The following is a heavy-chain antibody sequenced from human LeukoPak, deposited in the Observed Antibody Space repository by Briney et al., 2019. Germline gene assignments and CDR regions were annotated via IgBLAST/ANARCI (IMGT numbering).Heavy chain of an antibody. Sequence: GASVKVSCKVSGYTLTELSMHWVRQAPGKGLEWMGGFDPEDGETIYAQKFQGRVTMTEDTSTDTAYMELSSIRSADTGVFYLATEVRWELLRWGQGTLVTVSS. CDR2: FDPEDGET. D-gene: IGHD1-26*01. CDR1: GYTLTELS. V-gene: IGHV1-24*01. J-gene: IGHJ4*02. CDR3: ATEVRWELLR.